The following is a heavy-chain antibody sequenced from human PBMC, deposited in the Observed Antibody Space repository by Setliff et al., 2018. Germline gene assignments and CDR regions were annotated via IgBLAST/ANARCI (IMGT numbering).Heavy chain of an antibody. Sequence: GGSLRLSCAASGFTFGDFAMTWVRQAPGKGLEWVSYISSSSHIISYADSVEGRFTISRDNAKNSLYLQMNSLRAEDTALYYCASAGHSGSWFPFDAFHIWGQGTMVTVSS. D-gene: IGHD6-13*01. CDR1: GFTFGDFA. J-gene: IGHJ3*02. CDR2: ISSSSHII. CDR3: ASAGHSGSWFPFDAFHI. V-gene: IGHV3-48*01.